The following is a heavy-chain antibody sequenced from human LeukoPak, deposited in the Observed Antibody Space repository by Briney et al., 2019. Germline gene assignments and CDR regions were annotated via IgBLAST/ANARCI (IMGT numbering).Heavy chain of an antibody. CDR1: GFTFSGYW. Sequence: GGSLRLSCAASGFTFSGYWMSWVRQAPGKGLEWVANIKQDGSEKYYVDSVKGRFTISRDNAKNSLYLQMNSLRAEDTAVYYCARDPPQQHRWGQGTMVTVSS. CDR3: ARDPPQQHR. V-gene: IGHV3-7*01. CDR2: IKQDGSEK. D-gene: IGHD6-13*01. J-gene: IGHJ3*01.